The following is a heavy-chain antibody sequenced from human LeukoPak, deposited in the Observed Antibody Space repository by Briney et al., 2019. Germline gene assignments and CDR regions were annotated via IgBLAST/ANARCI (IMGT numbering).Heavy chain of an antibody. CDR3: ASRYCSGGSCFFDY. Sequence: GGSLRLSCAASGFTFGSYSMNWVRQAPGKGLEWVSSISSSSSYIYHADSVKGRFTISRDNAKNSLYLQMNSLRAEDTAVYYCASRYCSGGSCFFDYWGQGTLVTVSS. D-gene: IGHD2-15*01. V-gene: IGHV3-21*01. CDR2: ISSSSSYI. J-gene: IGHJ4*02. CDR1: GFTFGSYS.